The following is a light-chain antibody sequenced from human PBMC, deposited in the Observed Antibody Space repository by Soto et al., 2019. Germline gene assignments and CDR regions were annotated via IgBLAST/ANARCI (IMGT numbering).Light chain of an antibody. CDR2: GAS. Sequence: DIQMTQSPSSLSASVGDRVTISCRASLNIGDSLSWFQQKAGKPPTQLIYGASALQSWVPVSFSGSASGTDFTLTIRNMQREDFATYYCLQTYNVPRTFGQGTKVDIK. J-gene: IGKJ1*01. CDR1: LNIGDS. CDR3: LQTYNVPRT. V-gene: IGKV1-39*01.